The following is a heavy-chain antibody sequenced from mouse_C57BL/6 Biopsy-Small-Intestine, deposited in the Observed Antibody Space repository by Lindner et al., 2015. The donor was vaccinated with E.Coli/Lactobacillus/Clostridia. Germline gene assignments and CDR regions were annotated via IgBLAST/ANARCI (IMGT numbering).Heavy chain of an antibody. D-gene: IGHD2-3*01. CDR1: AMHSVTPG. V-gene: IGHV1-82*01. J-gene: IGHJ2*01. CDR3: AGEDGFYSGIY. CDR2: IYPGDGDT. Sequence: VQLQESGPELVKPGASVKVPARLLAMHSVTPGCDWVRQRPGKGLEWIGRIYPGDGDTNYNGIFKGKATLSTDRSSTTAYAQLSSLTSEDSAVYFCAGEDGFYSGIYWGQGTTVTVSS.